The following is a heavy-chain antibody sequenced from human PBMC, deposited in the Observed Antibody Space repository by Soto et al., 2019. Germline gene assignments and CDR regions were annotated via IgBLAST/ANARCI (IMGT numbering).Heavy chain of an antibody. CDR3: ARAPEYCSSASCYYTYFDY. Sequence: QVQLVQSGAEVKKPGSSVKVSCKASGGTFSSYTISWVRQAPGQGLEWMGRIIPILGIANYAQKFQGRVTITADNSTSTAYMELSSLRSEDTAVYYCARAPEYCSSASCYYTYFDYWGQGTLVTVSS. V-gene: IGHV1-69*02. D-gene: IGHD2-2*01. J-gene: IGHJ4*02. CDR1: GGTFSSYT. CDR2: IIPILGIA.